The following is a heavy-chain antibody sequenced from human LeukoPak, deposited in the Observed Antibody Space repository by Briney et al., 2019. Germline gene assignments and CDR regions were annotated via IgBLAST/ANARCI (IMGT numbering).Heavy chain of an antibody. D-gene: IGHD6-19*01. CDR2: ISWNSNNI. CDR3: ARGNRDSSGFYYYYGMDV. J-gene: IGHJ6*02. CDR1: GFTFDEYA. Sequence: PGSSLRLSCAASGFTFDEYAMFWVRQAPGMGLEWVSGISWNSNNIGYAASVKGRFTISRDNAKNSLYLQMNNLRAEDTAFYYCARGNRDSSGFYYYYGMDVWGQGTTVAVSS. V-gene: IGHV3-9*01.